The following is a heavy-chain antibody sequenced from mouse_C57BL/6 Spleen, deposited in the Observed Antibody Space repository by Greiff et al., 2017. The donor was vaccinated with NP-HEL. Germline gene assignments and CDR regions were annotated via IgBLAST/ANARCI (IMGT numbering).Heavy chain of an antibody. CDR1: GYTFTSYW. V-gene: IGHV1-7*01. J-gene: IGHJ2*01. CDR2: INPSSGYT. Sequence: QVQLQQSGAELAKPGASVKLSCKASGYTFTSYWMHWVKQRPGQGLEWIGNINPSSGYTKYNQKFKDKATLTADKSSSTAYMQLSSLTYEASAVYYCATLYGSRALYFDYWGQGTTLTVSS. CDR3: ATLYGSRALYFDY. D-gene: IGHD1-1*01.